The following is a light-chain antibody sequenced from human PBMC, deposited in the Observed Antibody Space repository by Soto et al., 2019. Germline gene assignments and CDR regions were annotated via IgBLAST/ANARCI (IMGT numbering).Light chain of an antibody. CDR1: QSVRSSY. Sequence: ETVLTQSPGTLSLSPGERATLSCRASQSVRSSYLAWYQQKPGQTPRLLIYGASSRATGIPDRFSGSGSGTDFTLTISRLEPEDFAVYFCQQYSSPPATFGQGTEVEIK. CDR3: QQYSSPPAT. V-gene: IGKV3-20*01. J-gene: IGKJ1*01. CDR2: GAS.